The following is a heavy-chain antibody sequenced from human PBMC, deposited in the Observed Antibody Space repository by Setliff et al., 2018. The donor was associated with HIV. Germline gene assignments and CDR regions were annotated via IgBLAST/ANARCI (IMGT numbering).Heavy chain of an antibody. D-gene: IGHD6-19*01. CDR2: IIHSRNT. CDR1: GGSFSGYY. Sequence: SETLSLTCAVYGGSFSGYYWGWIRQPPGKGLEWIGEIIHSRNTNYNPSLKSRVTVSVDTSKNQFSLKLSSVIAADTAVYYCARRSGWFYDYWGQGTLVTVSS. J-gene: IGHJ4*02. V-gene: IGHV4-34*12. CDR3: ARRSGWFYDY.